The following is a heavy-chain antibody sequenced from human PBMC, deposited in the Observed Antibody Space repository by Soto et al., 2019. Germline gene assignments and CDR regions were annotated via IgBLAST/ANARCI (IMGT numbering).Heavy chain of an antibody. CDR1: GFTFSSYW. CDR3: ARDYYYDSSGYYAGFEY. J-gene: IGHJ4*02. Sequence: PGGSLRLSCAASGFTFSSYWMRWVRQAPGKGLVWVSRISSSSSYIYYADSVKGRFTISRDNAKNSLYLQMNSLRAEDTAVYYCARDYYYDSSGYYAGFEYWGQGTLVTVSS. CDR2: ISSSSSYI. D-gene: IGHD3-22*01. V-gene: IGHV3-21*01.